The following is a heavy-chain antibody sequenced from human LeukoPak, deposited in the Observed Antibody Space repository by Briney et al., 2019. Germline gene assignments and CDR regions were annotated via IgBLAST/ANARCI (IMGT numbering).Heavy chain of an antibody. CDR2: ISSSGSTI. CDR1: GFTFSSYE. V-gene: IGHV3-48*03. Sequence: PGGSLRLSCAASGFTFSSYEMNWVRQAPGKGLEWVSCISSSGSTIYYADSVKGRFTISRDNAKNSLYLQMNSLRAEDTAVYYCARDRNVGWFGELSDLDYWGQGTLVTVSS. CDR3: ARDRNVGWFGELSDLDY. D-gene: IGHD3-10*01. J-gene: IGHJ4*02.